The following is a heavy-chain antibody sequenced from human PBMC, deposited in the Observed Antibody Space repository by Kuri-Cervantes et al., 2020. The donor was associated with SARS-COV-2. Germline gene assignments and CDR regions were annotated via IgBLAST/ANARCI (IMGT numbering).Heavy chain of an antibody. CDR2: INPNSGGT. V-gene: IGHV1-2*02. CDR1: GYTFTGYY. CDR3: ARILQGVPESVVYYFDY. J-gene: IGHJ4*02. D-gene: IGHD2-2*01. Sequence: ASVKVSCKASGYTFTGYYMHWVRQAPGQGLEWMGWINPNSGGTNYAQKFQGRVTMTRDTSISTAYMELSRLRSDDTAVYYCARILQGVPESVVYYFDYWGQGTLVTVSS.